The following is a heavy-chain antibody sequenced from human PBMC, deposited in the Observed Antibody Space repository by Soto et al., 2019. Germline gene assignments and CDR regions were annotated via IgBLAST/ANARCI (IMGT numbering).Heavy chain of an antibody. D-gene: IGHD3-3*01. CDR2: ISAYNGNT. V-gene: IGHV1-18*01. CDR3: ARGTPVATIFGVPIPPDFDY. Sequence: GASVKVSCKASGYTFTSYGISWVRQAPGQGLEWMGWISAYNGNTNYAQKLQGRVTMTTDTSTSTAYMELRSLRSDDTAVYYCARGTPVATIFGVPIPPDFDYWGQGTLVTVSS. CDR1: GYTFTSYG. J-gene: IGHJ4*02.